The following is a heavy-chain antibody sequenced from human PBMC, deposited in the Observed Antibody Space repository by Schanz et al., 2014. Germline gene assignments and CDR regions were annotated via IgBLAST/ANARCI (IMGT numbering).Heavy chain of an antibody. CDR2: ISSSGSYI. V-gene: IGHV3-21*01. Sequence: EVQLLESGGGLVQPGGSLRLSCAASGFIFSSYSMNWVRQAPGKGLEWVSSISSSGSYIHYADSVKGRFTISRDNAKNTLYLQMNSLRAEDTAVYYCARDTSYGMDVWGQGTTVTVSS. J-gene: IGHJ6*02. CDR3: ARDTSYGMDV. CDR1: GFIFSSYS.